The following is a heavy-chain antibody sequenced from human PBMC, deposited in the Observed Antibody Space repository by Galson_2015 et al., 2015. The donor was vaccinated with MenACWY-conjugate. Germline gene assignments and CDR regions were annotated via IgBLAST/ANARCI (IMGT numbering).Heavy chain of an antibody. Sequence: SETLSLTCTVSGGSISSYYWSWIRQPPGKGLEWIGYIYYSGSTNYNPSLKSRVTISVDTSKNQFSLKLSSVTAADTAVYYCARVRWRLQNPYYFDYWGQGTLVTVSS. CDR3: ARVRWRLQNPYYFDY. CDR1: GGSISSYY. J-gene: IGHJ4*02. D-gene: IGHD5-24*01. CDR2: IYYSGST. V-gene: IGHV4-59*01.